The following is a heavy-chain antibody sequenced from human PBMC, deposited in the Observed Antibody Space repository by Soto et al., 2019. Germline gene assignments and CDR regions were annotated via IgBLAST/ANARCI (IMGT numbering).Heavy chain of an antibody. J-gene: IGHJ4*02. Sequence: GGSLRLSCAASGFTFSHYSMNWVRQAPGMGLEWVAYISSSSTSIYYTDSVKGRFTVSRDNAKNSLYLQMNSLRDDDTAVYYCAKGGRQWLVTSDFNYWGQGALVTVSS. CDR2: ISSSSTSI. CDR3: AKGGRQWLVTSDFNY. V-gene: IGHV3-48*02. D-gene: IGHD6-19*01. CDR1: GFTFSHYS.